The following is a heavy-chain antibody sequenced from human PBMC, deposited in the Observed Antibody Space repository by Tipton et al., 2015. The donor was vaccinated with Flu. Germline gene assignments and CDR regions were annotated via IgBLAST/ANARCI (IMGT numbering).Heavy chain of an antibody. J-gene: IGHJ4*02. Sequence: TLSLTCTVSGGSISSNSNYWGWIRQPPGKGLEWSGSISHSGNTWYNSPLKSRVTMSVDTSKNQFSLKLSSVTAADTAVYYCARIAAAGTGYFDYWGQGTVVTVSS. CDR3: ARIAAAGTGYFDY. D-gene: IGHD6-13*01. V-gene: IGHV4-39*07. CDR1: GGSISSNSNY. CDR2: ISHSGNT.